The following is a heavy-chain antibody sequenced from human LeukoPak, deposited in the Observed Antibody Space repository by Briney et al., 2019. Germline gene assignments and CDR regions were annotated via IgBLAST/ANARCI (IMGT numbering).Heavy chain of an antibody. CDR1: GFTFNSYS. D-gene: IGHD2-15*01. CDR2: ISSSSSTI. CDR3: ARVAATPFDD. J-gene: IGHJ4*02. Sequence: SGGSLRLSCAASGFTFNSYSMNWVRQAPGKGLEWVSYISSSSSTIYYADSVKGRFTISRDNAEKSLYLQMNSLRAEDTAVYYCARVAATPFDDWGQGTLVTVSS. V-gene: IGHV3-48*04.